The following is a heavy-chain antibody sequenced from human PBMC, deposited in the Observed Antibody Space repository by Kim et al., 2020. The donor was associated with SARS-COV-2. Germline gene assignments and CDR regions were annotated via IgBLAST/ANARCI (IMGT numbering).Heavy chain of an antibody. CDR2: I. D-gene: IGHD3-16*01. J-gene: IGHJ6*02. CDR3: ATLGGDYYGMDV. V-gene: IGHV3-9*01. Sequence: IGYADSVKGRFTNSGDNDKNSLYLQMNSLRAEETALYYCATLGGDYYGMDVWSQGTTVTVSS.